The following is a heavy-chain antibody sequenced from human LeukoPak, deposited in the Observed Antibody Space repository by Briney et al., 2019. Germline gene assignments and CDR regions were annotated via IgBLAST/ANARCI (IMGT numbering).Heavy chain of an antibody. CDR3: TTELLWFGELSDDY. CDR2: IISKTDGGTT. V-gene: IGHV3-15*01. D-gene: IGHD3-10*01. J-gene: IGHJ4*02. CDR1: GFTFSNAW. Sequence: GSLRLSCAASGFTFSNAWMSWVRQAPGKGLEWVGRIISKTDGGTTDYAAPVKGRFTISRDDSKNTLYLQMNSLKTEDTAVYYCTTELLWFGELSDDYWGQGTLVTVSS.